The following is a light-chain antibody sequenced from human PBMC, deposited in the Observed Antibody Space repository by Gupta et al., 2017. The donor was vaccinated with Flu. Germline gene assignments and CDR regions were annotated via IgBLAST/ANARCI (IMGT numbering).Light chain of an antibody. CDR2: KSS. CDR3: QEYNSDASLT. Sequence: DRVTITCVVSHSITTSLAGYQHKPGKDPKLLINKSSTLERGVPSRFSGSGSGTEVTLTISSLQPDDVATYYCQEYNSDASLTFGGGTKVEIK. CDR1: HSITTS. V-gene: IGKV1-5*03. J-gene: IGKJ4*01.